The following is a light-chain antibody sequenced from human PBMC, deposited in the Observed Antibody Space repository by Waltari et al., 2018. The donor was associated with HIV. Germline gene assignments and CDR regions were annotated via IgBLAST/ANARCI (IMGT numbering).Light chain of an antibody. J-gene: IGLJ2*01. CDR1: SRAVGGNNY. CDR2: EVY. V-gene: IGLV2-8*01. Sequence: QSAVTQPPSASGSPGQSVTISCNGTSRAVGGNNYVSWYQPYPGKAPRLMIYEVYKRPSGVPHRFSGSKSGNTASLTVSGLQAEDEANYYCSSYAGINTYVLFGGGTKLTVL. CDR3: SSYAGINTYVL.